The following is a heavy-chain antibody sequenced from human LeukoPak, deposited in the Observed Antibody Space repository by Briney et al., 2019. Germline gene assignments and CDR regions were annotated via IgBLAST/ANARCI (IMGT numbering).Heavy chain of an antibody. CDR1: GFTFSSYS. Sequence: GGSLRLSCAASGFTFSSYSMNWVRQAPGKGLEWVSSISSSSSYIYYADSVKGRFTISRDNAKNSLYLQMNSLRAEDTAVYYCARGRSYYNVWYDYWGQGTLVTVSS. J-gene: IGHJ4*02. D-gene: IGHD3-10*01. CDR3: ARGRSYYNVWYDY. V-gene: IGHV3-21*01. CDR2: ISSSSSYI.